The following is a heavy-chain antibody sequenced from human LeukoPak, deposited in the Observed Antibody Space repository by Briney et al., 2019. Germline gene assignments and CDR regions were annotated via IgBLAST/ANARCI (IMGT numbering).Heavy chain of an antibody. V-gene: IGHV4-34*01. CDR1: GGSFSGYY. Sequence: PSETLSLTCAVYGGSFSGYYWSWIRQPPGKGLEWIGEINHSGSTNYNPSLKSRVTISVDTSKNQFSLKLSSVTAADTAVYYCARGLGPVRYFDLWGQGTLVTVSS. J-gene: IGHJ4*02. CDR2: INHSGST. CDR3: ARGLGPVRYFDL. D-gene: IGHD3-9*01.